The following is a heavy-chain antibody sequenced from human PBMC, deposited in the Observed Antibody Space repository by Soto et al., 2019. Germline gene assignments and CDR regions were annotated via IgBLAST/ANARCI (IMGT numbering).Heavy chain of an antibody. V-gene: IGHV1-69*01. Sequence: QVQLVQSGAEVKKPGSSVKVSCKASGGTFSSYAISWVRQAPGQGREWMGGIIPIFGTANYAQKFQGTVTITADESTSTAYMELSSLRSEDTAVYYCASVSVGATTASYGMDVWGQGTTVTVSS. CDR1: GGTFSSYA. D-gene: IGHD1-26*01. CDR3: ASVSVGATTASYGMDV. CDR2: IIPIFGTA. J-gene: IGHJ6*02.